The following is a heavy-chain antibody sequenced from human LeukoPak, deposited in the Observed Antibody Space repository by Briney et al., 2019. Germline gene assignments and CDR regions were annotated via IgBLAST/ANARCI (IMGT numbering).Heavy chain of an antibody. CDR2: ITWNSGSI. J-gene: IGHJ4*02. D-gene: IGHD1-20*01. V-gene: IGHV3-9*01. CDR3: ARDGIRVTITGTTFDY. CDR1: GFTFDDFA. Sequence: GGSLRLSCAASGFTFDDFAMHWVRQAPGRGLELVSGITWNSGSIVYADSVKGRFTISRDNAKNSLYLQMNSLRAEDTAVYYCARDGIRVTITGTTFDYWGQGTLVTVSS.